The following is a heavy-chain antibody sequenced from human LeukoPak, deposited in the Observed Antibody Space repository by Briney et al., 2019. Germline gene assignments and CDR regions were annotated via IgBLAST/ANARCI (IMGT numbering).Heavy chain of an antibody. Sequence: SETLSLTCTVSGGSISSYYWSWIRQPPGKGLEWIGYIYYSGSTNYNPSLKSRVTISVDTSKNQFSLKLSSVTAADTAVYYSARANWSYGMDVWGKGTTVTVSS. D-gene: IGHD1-1*01. CDR1: GGSISSYY. CDR2: IYYSGST. J-gene: IGHJ6*04. CDR3: ARANWSYGMDV. V-gene: IGHV4-59*01.